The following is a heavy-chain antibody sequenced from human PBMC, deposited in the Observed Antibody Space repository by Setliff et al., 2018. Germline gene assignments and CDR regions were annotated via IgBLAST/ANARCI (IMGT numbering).Heavy chain of an antibody. J-gene: IGHJ5*02. Sequence: LRLSCAASGFTFSSYAMSWVRQAPGKGLEWVSAVSGSGVSTYYADSVKGRFTISRDNSKNTLYLQMNSLRAEDTAVYYCAKMGHRQLLSMSNWFDPWGQGTLVTVSS. CDR1: GFTFSSYA. CDR3: AKMGHRQLLSMSNWFDP. D-gene: IGHD2-2*01. CDR2: VSGSGVST. V-gene: IGHV3-23*01.